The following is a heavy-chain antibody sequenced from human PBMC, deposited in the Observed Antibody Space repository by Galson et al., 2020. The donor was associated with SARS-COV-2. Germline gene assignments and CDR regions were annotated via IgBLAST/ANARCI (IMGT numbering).Heavy chain of an antibody. CDR2: IYPDDSDT. D-gene: IGHD3-22*01. CDR3: ARATGMYDISGYKPLLDPFDV. CDR1: GFRFTSYW. V-gene: IGHV5-51*01. J-gene: IGHJ3*01. Sequence: GESLKISCKASGFRFTSYWIGWVRQMPGNGLEWMGIIYPDDSDTRYSPYLQGQVTMSADESINTAYLQWSSLKASDTAMYYCARATGMYDISGYKPLLDPFDVWGQGTMVTVSS.